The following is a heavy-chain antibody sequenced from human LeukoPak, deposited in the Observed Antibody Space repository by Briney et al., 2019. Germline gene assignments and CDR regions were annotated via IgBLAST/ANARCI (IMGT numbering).Heavy chain of an antibody. D-gene: IGHD3-3*01. J-gene: IGHJ4*02. V-gene: IGHV1-8*02. CDR1: GYTFTSYD. Sequence: ASVKVSCKASGYTFTSYDINWVRQATGQGLEWMGWMNPNSGNTGYAQKFQGRVTMTEDTSTDTAYMELSSLRSEDTAVYYCATGLADFWSGYRLDYWGQGTLVTVSS. CDR2: MNPNSGNT. CDR3: ATGLADFWSGYRLDY.